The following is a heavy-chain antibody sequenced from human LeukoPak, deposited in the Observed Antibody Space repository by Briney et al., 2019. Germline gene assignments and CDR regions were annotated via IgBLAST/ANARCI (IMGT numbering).Heavy chain of an antibody. D-gene: IGHD2-2*01. CDR2: IIPIFGTA. Sequence: GASVKVSRKASGGTFSSYAISWVRQAPGQGLEWMGGIIPIFGTANYAQKFQGRVTITADESTSTAYMELSSLGSEDTAVYYCARADEGWGHCSSTSCSVSWGQGTLVTVSS. CDR3: ARADEGWGHCSSTSCSVS. J-gene: IGHJ5*02. CDR1: GGTFSSYA. V-gene: IGHV1-69*13.